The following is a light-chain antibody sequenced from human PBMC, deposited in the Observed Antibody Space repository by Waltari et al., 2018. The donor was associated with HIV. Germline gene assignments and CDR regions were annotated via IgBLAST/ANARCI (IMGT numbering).Light chain of an antibody. J-gene: IGLJ2*01. CDR2: DDT. CDR3: QVWASNSAYVV. CDR1: NHGYRS. V-gene: IGLV3-21*02. Sequence: YELTQPPSVSVAPGQTATITRGGDNHGYRSVHRYQQKAGQAPVLVFYDDTDRPSGIPERFSGSKSGNTATLTISRVEAGDEADYYCQVWASNSAYVVFGGRTKLTVL.